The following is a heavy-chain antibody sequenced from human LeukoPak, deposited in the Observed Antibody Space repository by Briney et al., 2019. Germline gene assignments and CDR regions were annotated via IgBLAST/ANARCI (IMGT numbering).Heavy chain of an antibody. V-gene: IGHV4-4*07. D-gene: IGHD2-2*01. Sequence: SETLSLTCTLSGGSLSSYYGRWIRHPAGEGLEWVGRIYTSESTNYNPTLKSRVTMSVHTSKNHFSLKQSSVTSAYTAVYYCARVDQLRRRFDPWGQGTLDTVSS. CDR1: GGSLSSYY. CDR2: IYTSEST. J-gene: IGHJ5*02. CDR3: ARVDQLRRRFDP.